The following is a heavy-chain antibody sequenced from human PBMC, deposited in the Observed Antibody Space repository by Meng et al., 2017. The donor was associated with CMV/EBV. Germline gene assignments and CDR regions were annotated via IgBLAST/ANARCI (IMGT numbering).Heavy chain of an antibody. CDR1: RLIFSDFG. CDR3: ARDLPYDFWSGYYRYYYYGMDV. Sequence: GGSLRLSCAASRLIFSDFGMNWIRQAPGKGLEWVSFISSSGNFKHYADSVKGRFTISRDNAKNTLYLQMNSLRAEDTAVYYCARDLPYDFWSGYYRYYYYGMDVWGQGTTVTVSS. D-gene: IGHD3-3*01. J-gene: IGHJ6*02. V-gene: IGHV3-21*01. CDR2: ISSSGNFK.